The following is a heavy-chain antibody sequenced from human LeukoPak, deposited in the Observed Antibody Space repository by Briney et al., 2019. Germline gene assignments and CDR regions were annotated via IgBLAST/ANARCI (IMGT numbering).Heavy chain of an antibody. CDR1: GFTFSSYS. D-gene: IGHD3-9*01. J-gene: IGHJ4*02. CDR3: ARAGYYMLSWANFDY. Sequence: GGSLRLSCAASGFTFSSYSMNWVRQAPGKGLEWVSSISSSSSYIYYADSVKGRFTISRDNAKNSLNLQMNSLRAEDTAVYYCARAGYYMLSWANFDYWGQGTLVTVSS. CDR2: ISSSSSYI. V-gene: IGHV3-21*01.